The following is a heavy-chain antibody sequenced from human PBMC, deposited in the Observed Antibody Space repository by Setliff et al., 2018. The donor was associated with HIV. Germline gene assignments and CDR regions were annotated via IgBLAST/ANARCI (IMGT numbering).Heavy chain of an antibody. J-gene: IGHJ4*02. Sequence: PSETLSLTCAVSGSSITSPYWSWMRQSPGRELEWIGYIYSTGSTNYNPSLQSSVSISMDESKNKFSLKVTSVTSADTDVYYCAKGAGFYGDYTFDYWGQGNQVTVSS. CDR2: IYSTGST. CDR3: AKGAGFYGDYTFDY. D-gene: IGHD4-17*01. CDR1: GSSITSPY. V-gene: IGHV4-59*11.